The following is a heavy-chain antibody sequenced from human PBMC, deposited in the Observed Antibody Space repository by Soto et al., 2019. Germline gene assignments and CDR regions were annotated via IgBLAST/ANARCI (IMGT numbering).Heavy chain of an antibody. CDR1: GGKFGAYW. J-gene: IGHJ5*02. CDR3: ARDPEQKDIVVVPAPIGWFDP. V-gene: IGHV3-74*01. CDR2: ISHDGSGT. D-gene: IGHD2-2*01. Sequence: GGSMRLPCPAAGGKFGAYWRHWVSHVPGSGLVWVSRISHDGSGTSYADCVKGRFTVSRDNAKNSLYLQMNSLRDEDTAVYYCARDPEQKDIVVVPAPIGWFDPWGQGTLVTFSS.